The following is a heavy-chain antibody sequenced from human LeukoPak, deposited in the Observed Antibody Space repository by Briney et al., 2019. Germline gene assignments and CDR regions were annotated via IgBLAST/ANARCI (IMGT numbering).Heavy chain of an antibody. Sequence: PSQTLSLTCAVSGGSISSGHSSWNWFRQPPGKGLEWIGYIYHSGSTYYNPSLKSRVAISVDRSKNQFSLKLSSVTAADTAVYYCARGPRRNIRVAASGWFDPWGQGTLVTVSS. CDR2: IYHSGST. J-gene: IGHJ5*02. CDR3: ARGPRRNIRVAASGWFDP. D-gene: IGHD2-15*01. V-gene: IGHV4-30-2*01. CDR1: GGSISSGHSS.